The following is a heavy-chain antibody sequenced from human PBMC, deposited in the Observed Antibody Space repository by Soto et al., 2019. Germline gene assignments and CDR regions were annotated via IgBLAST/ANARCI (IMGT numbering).Heavy chain of an antibody. CDR3: AREDYYDSSD. D-gene: IGHD3-22*01. V-gene: IGHV4-30-4*01. J-gene: IGHJ1*01. CDR1: GASVSSNYYS. CDR2: IYNGGST. Sequence: SETLSLTCTVSGASVSSNYYSWSWIRQPPGRDLEWIGHIYNGGSTYSNPSLNSRVTVSLDTSKNQFSLNLNSVTAADTAVYYCAREDYYDSSDWGQGTLVTVSS.